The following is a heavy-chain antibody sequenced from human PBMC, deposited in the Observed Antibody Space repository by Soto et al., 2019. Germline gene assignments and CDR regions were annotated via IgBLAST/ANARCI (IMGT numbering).Heavy chain of an antibody. D-gene: IGHD5-12*01. Sequence: GGSLRLSCAASGFTFGSYAMSWVRQAPGKGLEWVSAISGSGGSTYYADSVKGRFTISRDNSKNTLYLQMNSLRAEDTAVYYCAKDNSPGHRGGLDVWGKGTTVTVSS. J-gene: IGHJ6*04. CDR3: AKDNSPGHRGGLDV. V-gene: IGHV3-23*01. CDR2: ISGSGGST. CDR1: GFTFGSYA.